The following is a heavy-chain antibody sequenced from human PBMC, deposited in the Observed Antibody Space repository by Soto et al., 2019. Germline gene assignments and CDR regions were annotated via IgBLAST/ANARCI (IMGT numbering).Heavy chain of an antibody. Sequence: GGSLRLSCAASGFTFSSYSMNWVRQAPGKGLEWVSYISSSSSTIYYADSVKGRFTIPRDNAKNSLYLQMNSLRAEDTAVYYCARDDYSKPNAFDIWGQGTMVTVSS. V-gene: IGHV3-48*01. J-gene: IGHJ3*02. D-gene: IGHD4-17*01. CDR1: GFTFSSYS. CDR3: ARDDYSKPNAFDI. CDR2: ISSSSSTI.